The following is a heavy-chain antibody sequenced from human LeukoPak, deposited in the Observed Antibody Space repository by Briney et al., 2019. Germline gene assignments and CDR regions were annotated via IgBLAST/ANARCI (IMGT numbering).Heavy chain of an antibody. CDR1: GFIVSSNY. CDR3: ARELYSSSCCDY. V-gene: IGHV3-66*01. CDR2: IYSGGST. D-gene: IGHD6-13*01. Sequence: GGSLGLSCAASGFIVSSNYMTWVRQTPGRGLEWVSTIYSGGSTYYADSVKGRFTISRDNSKNTLHLQMNSLRAEDTAVYYCARELYSSSCCDYWGQGTLVTVSS. J-gene: IGHJ4*02.